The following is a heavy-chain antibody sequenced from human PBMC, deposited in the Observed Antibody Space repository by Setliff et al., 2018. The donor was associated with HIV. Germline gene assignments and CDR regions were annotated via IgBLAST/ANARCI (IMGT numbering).Heavy chain of an antibody. Sequence: GGSLRLSCAASGFTFTSHGMHWVRQAPGKGLEWVAFTRYDANTKYYADSVKGRFTISRDNSKSIAYLQINSLKTEDTAAYYCTRDKGYAFDIWGQGTMVTVSS. CDR1: GFTFTSHG. V-gene: IGHV3-30*02. CDR3: TRDKGYAFDI. CDR2: TRYDANTK. D-gene: IGHD5-18*01. J-gene: IGHJ3*02.